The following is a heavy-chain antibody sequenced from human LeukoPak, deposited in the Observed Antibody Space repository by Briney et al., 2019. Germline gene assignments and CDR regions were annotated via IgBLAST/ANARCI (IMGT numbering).Heavy chain of an antibody. Sequence: PGGSLRLSCAASGFIFRNYAMRWVRQAPGKGLEWVSAISGSGGSIYYADSVKGRFTISRDNSKNTLYLQMSSLRDEDTAVYYCGKTEAGTYYFDYWGQGTLVTVSS. CDR1: GFIFRNYA. V-gene: IGHV3-23*01. CDR3: GKTEAGTYYFDY. D-gene: IGHD6-19*01. CDR2: ISGSGGSI. J-gene: IGHJ4*02.